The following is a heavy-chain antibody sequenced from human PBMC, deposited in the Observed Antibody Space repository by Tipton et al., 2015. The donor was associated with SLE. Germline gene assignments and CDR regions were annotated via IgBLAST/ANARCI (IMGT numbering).Heavy chain of an antibody. CDR1: GFTFSSYA. CDR3: TGDYGDYEDY. V-gene: IGHV3-23*03. Sequence: SLRLSCAASGFTFSSYAMTWVRQAPGKGLEWVAVIYASRSTYFADSVRGRFTISRDNSKNTLFLQMNSLRTEDTAVYYCTGDYGDYEDYWGQGTLVTVSS. J-gene: IGHJ4*02. D-gene: IGHD4-17*01. CDR2: IYASRST.